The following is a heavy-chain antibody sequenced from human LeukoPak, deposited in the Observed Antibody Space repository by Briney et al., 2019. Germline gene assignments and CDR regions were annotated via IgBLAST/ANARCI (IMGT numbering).Heavy chain of an antibody. D-gene: IGHD3-22*01. CDR2: INHSGST. CDR1: GGSFSGYY. J-gene: IGHJ3*02. V-gene: IGHV4-34*01. CDR3: ARHSYYDRPPRAFDI. Sequence: SETLSLTCAVYGGSFSGYYWSWIRQPPGKGLEWIGEINHSGSTNYNPSLKSRVTISVDTSKNQFSLKLSSVTAADTAVYYCARHSYYDRPPRAFDIWGQGTMVTVSS.